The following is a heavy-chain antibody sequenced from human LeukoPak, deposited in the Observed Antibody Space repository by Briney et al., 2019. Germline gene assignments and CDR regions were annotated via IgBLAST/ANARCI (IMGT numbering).Heavy chain of an antibody. CDR1: GYTLTELS. CDR3: ATFSSSFNYFDC. J-gene: IGHJ4*02. Sequence: GASVKVSCKVSGYTLTELSMHWVRQAPGKGPEWMGGFDPEDGETIYAQKFQGRVTMTEDTSTDTAYMELSSLRSEDTAVYYCATFSSSFNYFDCWGQGTLVTVSS. V-gene: IGHV1-24*01. CDR2: FDPEDGET. D-gene: IGHD6-13*01.